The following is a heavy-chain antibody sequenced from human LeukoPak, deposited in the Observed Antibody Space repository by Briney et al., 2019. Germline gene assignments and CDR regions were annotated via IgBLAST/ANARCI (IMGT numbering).Heavy chain of an antibody. CDR3: AKGTGGYYGPFDS. CDR2: INWNSGSI. V-gene: IGHV3-9*01. D-gene: IGHD3-22*01. J-gene: IGHJ4*02. Sequence: PGGSLRLSCAAPGFTFDGFALFWVRQAPGKGLEYVSGINWNSGSINYADSVKGRFTTSRDNAKSSLYLQMNSLRVEDTAVYYCAKGTGGYYGPFDSWGQGTLVTVSS. CDR1: GFTFDGFA.